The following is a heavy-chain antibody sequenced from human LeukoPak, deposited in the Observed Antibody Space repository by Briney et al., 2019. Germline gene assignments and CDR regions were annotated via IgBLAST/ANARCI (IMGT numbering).Heavy chain of an antibody. CDR3: AGGGWFGEVDAFDI. CDR2: IYYSGST. CDR1: GGSVSSYY. Sequence: SETLSLTCTVSGGSVSSYYWSWIRQPPGKGLEWIGYIYYSGSTNYNPSLKSRVTISVDTSKNQFSLKLTSVTAADTAMYYCAGGGWFGEVDAFDIWGQGTMVTVSS. D-gene: IGHD3-10*01. J-gene: IGHJ3*02. V-gene: IGHV4-59*02.